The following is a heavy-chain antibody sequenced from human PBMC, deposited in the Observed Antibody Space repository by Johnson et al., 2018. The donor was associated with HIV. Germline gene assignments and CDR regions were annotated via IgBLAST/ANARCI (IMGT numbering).Heavy chain of an antibody. CDR3: ARGRPVDPNLLDAAGNDAFDI. CDR2: IGTIGDT. Sequence: VQLVESGGGVVQPGGSLRLSCAASGFTFSDHDMHWVRQTEGIGLEWVSAIGTIGDTHYHGSVKGRFTISRENATNFLYLQMNSLAAGDTAVYYCARGRPVDPNLLDAAGNDAFDIWGQGTMVTVSS. V-gene: IGHV3-13*01. J-gene: IGHJ3*02. CDR1: GFTFSDHD. D-gene: IGHD6-13*01.